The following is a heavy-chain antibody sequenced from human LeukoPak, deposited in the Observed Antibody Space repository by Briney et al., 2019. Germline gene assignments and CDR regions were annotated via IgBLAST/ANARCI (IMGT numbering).Heavy chain of an antibody. V-gene: IGHV1-3*01. CDR2: INAGNGNT. Sequence: ASVEVSCKASGYTFTSYAMHWVRQAPGQRLEWMGWINAGNGNTKYSQKFQGRVTITRDTSASTAYMELSSLRSEDTAVYYCARADFWSGYHFDYWGQGTLVTVSS. D-gene: IGHD3-3*01. CDR3: ARADFWSGYHFDY. J-gene: IGHJ4*02. CDR1: GYTFTSYA.